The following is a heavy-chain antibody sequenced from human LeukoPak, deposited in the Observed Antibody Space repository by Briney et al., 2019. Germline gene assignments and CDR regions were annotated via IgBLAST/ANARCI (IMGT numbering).Heavy chain of an antibody. D-gene: IGHD3-22*01. CDR3: ARQRAYYYDSSGYWGGANFDY. CDR1: GGSISSDY. V-gene: IGHV4-59*08. Sequence: SETLSLTCTVSGGSISSDYWSWIRQPPGKGLEWIGYIYYSGSTNYNPSLKSRVTISVDTSKNQFSLKLSSVTAADAAVYYCARQRAYYYDSSGYWGGANFDYWGQGTLVTVSS. CDR2: IYYSGST. J-gene: IGHJ4*02.